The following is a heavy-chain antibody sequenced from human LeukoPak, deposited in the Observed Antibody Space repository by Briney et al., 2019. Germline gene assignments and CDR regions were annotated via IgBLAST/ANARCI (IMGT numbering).Heavy chain of an antibody. J-gene: IGHJ4*02. Sequence: PGGSLRLSCAASGFTFSSYWMSWVRQAPGKGLEWVANINQGGSEKWYVASVKGRFTISRDDATNSLYLQMNSLRAEDTAVYYCAREYPTAVTRPFDSWGQGTLVTVSP. CDR1: GFTFSSYW. V-gene: IGHV3-7*01. CDR3: AREYPTAVTRPFDS. CDR2: INQGGSEK. D-gene: IGHD4-17*01.